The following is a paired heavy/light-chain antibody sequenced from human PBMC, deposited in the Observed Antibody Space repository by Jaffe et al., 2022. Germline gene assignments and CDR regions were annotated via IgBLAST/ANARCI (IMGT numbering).Heavy chain of an antibody. CDR2: ISGSGGST. V-gene: IGHV3-23*01. D-gene: IGHD6-6*01. Sequence: EVQLLESGGGLVQPGGSLRLSCAASGFTFSSYVMSWVRQAPGKGLEWVSAISGSGGSTFYADSVKGRFTISRDNSKNTLYLQMNSLRAEDTAVHYCVKGLGTRRDSSSSGYYMDVWGKGTTVTVSS. CDR3: VKGLGTRRDSSSSGYYMDV. CDR1: GFTFSSYV. J-gene: IGHJ6*03.
Light chain of an antibody. CDR3: QQRSTWPPSWT. CDR1: QSVSSY. V-gene: IGKV3-11*01. CDR2: DAS. Sequence: EIVLTQSPATLSLSPGERATLSCRASQSVSSYLAWYQQKPGQAPRLLIYDASNRATGIPARFSGSGSGTDFTLTISNLEPEDFAVYYCQQRSTWPPSWTFGQGTKVEIK. J-gene: IGKJ1*01.